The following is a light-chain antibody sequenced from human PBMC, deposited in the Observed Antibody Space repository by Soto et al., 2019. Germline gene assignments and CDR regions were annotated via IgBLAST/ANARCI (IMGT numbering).Light chain of an antibody. CDR3: LLFFGAAQVGV. CDR2: STS. Sequence: QAVVTQEPSLTVSPGGTVTLTCASNTGAVTSGFYPNWFQQKPGQPPRTLIFSTSTKHSWTPARFSGSLLGGKAALTLSGVQPEDEADYYCLLFFGAAQVGVFGGGTKLTVX. CDR1: TGAVTSGFY. J-gene: IGLJ2*01. V-gene: IGLV7-43*01.